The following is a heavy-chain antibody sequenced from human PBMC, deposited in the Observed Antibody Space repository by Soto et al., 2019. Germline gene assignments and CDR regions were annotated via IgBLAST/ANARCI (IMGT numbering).Heavy chain of an antibody. J-gene: IGHJ6*02. D-gene: IGHD7-27*01. V-gene: IGHV4-61*03. CDR3: AREWGLLPYYVMNV. CDR2: ISYTGRT. CDR1: GDSVTSGSYY. Sequence: XETLSLTCIVSGDSVTSGSYYWTWLRQPPGKGLEWIGYISYTGRTKYNPSLQSRVTISVDTSKNDFSLNLSSVTAADTAVYFCAREWGLLPYYVMNVWGQGTAVTVSS.